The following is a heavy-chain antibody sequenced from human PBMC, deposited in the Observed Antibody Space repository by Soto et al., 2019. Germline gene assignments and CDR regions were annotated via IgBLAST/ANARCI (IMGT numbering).Heavy chain of an antibody. CDR2: IFYSGTT. D-gene: IGHD5-18*01. CDR3: ARGVNTAMVYYYYYMDV. Sequence: PSETLSLTCTVSGGSISSNGYYWSWIRQHPGKRLEWIGSIFYSGTTEYNPSLKSRVTISVDTSKNQFSLKLSSVTAADTAVYYCARGVNTAMVYYYYYMDVWGKGTTVTVSS. J-gene: IGHJ6*03. CDR1: GGSISSNGYY. V-gene: IGHV4-39*07.